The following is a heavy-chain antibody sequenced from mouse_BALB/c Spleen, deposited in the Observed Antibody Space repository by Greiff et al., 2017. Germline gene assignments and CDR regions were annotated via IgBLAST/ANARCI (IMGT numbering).Heavy chain of an antibody. Sequence: EVQGVESGGGLVQPGGSRKLSCAASGFTFSSFGMNWVRQAPEKGLEWVAYISSGSSTIYYADTVKGRFTISRDNPKNTLFLQMTSLRSEDTAMYYCARRTMDYWGQGTTLTVSS. V-gene: IGHV5-17*02. J-gene: IGHJ2*01. CDR1: GFTFSSFG. CDR3: ARRTMDY. CDR2: ISSGSSTI.